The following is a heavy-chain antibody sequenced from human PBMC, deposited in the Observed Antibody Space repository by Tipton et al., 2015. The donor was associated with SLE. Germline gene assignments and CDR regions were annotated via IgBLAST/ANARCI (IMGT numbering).Heavy chain of an antibody. D-gene: IGHD1-26*01. CDR2: IYYSGST. J-gene: IGHJ4*02. V-gene: IGHV4-59*01. Sequence: TLSLTCTVSGGSISSYYWSWIRQPPGKGLEWIGYIYYSGSTNYNPFLKSRVTISVDTSKNQFSLKLSSVTAADTAVYYCAGGMPSGSYNYWGQGTLVTVSS. CDR1: GGSISSYY. CDR3: AGGMPSGSYNY.